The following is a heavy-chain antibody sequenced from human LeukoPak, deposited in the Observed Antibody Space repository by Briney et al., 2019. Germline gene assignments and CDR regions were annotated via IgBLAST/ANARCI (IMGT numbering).Heavy chain of an antibody. Sequence: ASVQVSSQASGYTFTSYYMHWVRQAPGQGLEWTGRINPNSGGTNYAQKFQGRVTMTTDTSISTAYMELSRLRSDDTAVYYCASGYYDSSDYYPDAFDIWGQGTVVTVSS. CDR2: INPNSGGT. CDR3: ASGYYDSSDYYPDAFDI. D-gene: IGHD3-22*01. CDR1: GYTFTSYY. J-gene: IGHJ3*02. V-gene: IGHV1-2*02.